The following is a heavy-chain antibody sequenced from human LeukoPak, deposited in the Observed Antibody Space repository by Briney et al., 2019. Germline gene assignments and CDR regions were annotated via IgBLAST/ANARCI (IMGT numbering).Heavy chain of an antibody. V-gene: IGHV3-30*02. D-gene: IGHD4-17*01. CDR2: IRYDGSNK. Sequence: GGSLRLSCAASGFTFSSYAMHWVRQAPGKGLEWVAFIRYDGSNKYYADSVKGRFTISRDNSKNTLYLQMNSLRAEDTAVYYCTSGPPVSFDYWGQGTLVTVSS. CDR3: TSGPPVSFDY. CDR1: GFTFSSYA. J-gene: IGHJ4*02.